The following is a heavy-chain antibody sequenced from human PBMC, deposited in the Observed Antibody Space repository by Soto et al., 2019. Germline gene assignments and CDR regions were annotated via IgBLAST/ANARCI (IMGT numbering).Heavy chain of an antibody. Sequence: SETLSLTCAVYGGSFSGYYWSWIRQPPGKGLEWIGEINHSGSTNYNPSLKSRVTISVDTSKNQFSLKLSSVTAADTAVYYCARDRTDYGDYWFDPWGQGTLVTVSS. J-gene: IGHJ5*02. CDR1: GGSFSGYY. V-gene: IGHV4-34*01. D-gene: IGHD4-17*01. CDR3: ARDRTDYGDYWFDP. CDR2: INHSGST.